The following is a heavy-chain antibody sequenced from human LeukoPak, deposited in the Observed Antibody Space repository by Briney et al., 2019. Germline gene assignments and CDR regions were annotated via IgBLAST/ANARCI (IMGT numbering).Heavy chain of an antibody. Sequence: ASVKVSCKASGYTFTGYYMHWVRQAPGQGLEWMGWINPNSGGTNYAQKFQGGVTMTRDTSISTAYMELSRLRSDDTAVYYCASSSYGQVSNVDTAMGFDYWGQGTLVTVSS. CDR1: GYTFTGYY. CDR2: INPNSGGT. V-gene: IGHV1-2*02. J-gene: IGHJ4*02. CDR3: ASSSYGQVSNVDTAMGFDY. D-gene: IGHD5-18*01.